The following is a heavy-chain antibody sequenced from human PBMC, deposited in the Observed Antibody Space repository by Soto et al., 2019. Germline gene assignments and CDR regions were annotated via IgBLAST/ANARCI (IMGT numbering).Heavy chain of an antibody. V-gene: IGHV1-69*06. CDR2: IIPIFGTA. J-gene: IGHJ3*02. CDR3: ARCRRYRGGDLGTTLLDI. CDR1: GGTFSSYA. D-gene: IGHD2-21*02. Sequence: QVQLVQSGAEVKKPGSSVKVSCKASGGTFSSYAISWVRQAPGQGLEWMGGIIPIFGTANYAQKFQGGVTITADKSTSTAYMELSSLRSEDTAVYYCARCRRYRGGDLGTTLLDIWGQGTMVTVS.